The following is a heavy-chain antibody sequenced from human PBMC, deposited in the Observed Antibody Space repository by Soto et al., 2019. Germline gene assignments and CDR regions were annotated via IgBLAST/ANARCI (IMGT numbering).Heavy chain of an antibody. J-gene: IGHJ6*02. CDR3: ARVVGASGYDIHYGMDV. V-gene: IGHV1-69*02. Sequence: QVPLVQSGAEVKQPGSSVKVSCKASGGTFSSYTISWVRQAPGQGLEWMGRIIPILGIANYAQKFQGRVTITADKSTSTAYMELSSLRSEDTAVYYCARVVGASGYDIHYGMDVWGQGTTVTVSS. D-gene: IGHD5-12*01. CDR1: GGTFSSYT. CDR2: IIPILGIA.